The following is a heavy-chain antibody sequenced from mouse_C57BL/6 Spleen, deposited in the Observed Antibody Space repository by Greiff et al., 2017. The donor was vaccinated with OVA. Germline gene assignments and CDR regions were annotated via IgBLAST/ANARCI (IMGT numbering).Heavy chain of an antibody. CDR1: GYTFTSYW. Sequence: QVQLQQPGAELVKPGASVKMSCKASGYTFTSYWITWVKQRPGQGLEWIGDIYPGSGSTNYNEKFKSKATLTVDTSSSTAYMQLSSLTSEDSAVYDCARALRSPYYFDDWGQGTTLTVSS. J-gene: IGHJ2*01. CDR3: ARALRSPYYFDD. CDR2: IYPGSGST. V-gene: IGHV1-55*01. D-gene: IGHD1-1*01.